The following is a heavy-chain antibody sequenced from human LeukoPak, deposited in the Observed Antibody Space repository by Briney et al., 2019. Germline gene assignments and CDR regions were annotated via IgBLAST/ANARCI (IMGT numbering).Heavy chain of an antibody. CDR2: IYYSGST. V-gene: IGHV4-59*01. CDR1: GGSISSYY. D-gene: IGHD6-19*01. CDR3: ARVGWFDAFDI. Sequence: SETLSLTCTVSGGSISSYYWSWIRQPPGKGLEWTGYIYYSGSTNYNPSLKSRVTISVDTSKNQFSLKLSSVTAADTAVYYCARVGWFDAFDIWGQGTMVTVSS. J-gene: IGHJ3*02.